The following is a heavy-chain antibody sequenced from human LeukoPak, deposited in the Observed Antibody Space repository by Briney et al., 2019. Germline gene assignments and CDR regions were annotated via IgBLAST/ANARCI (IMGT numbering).Heavy chain of an antibody. V-gene: IGHV4-34*01. Sequence: PSETLSLTRAVYGGSFSGYYWSWIRQPPGKGLEWIGEINHSGSTNYNPSFKSRVTISVDTSKNQFSLKLSSVTAADTAVYYCARGPVGGTTYNDGDAFDIWGQGTMVTVSS. J-gene: IGHJ3*02. CDR3: ARGPVGGTTYNDGDAFDI. CDR1: GGSFSGYY. CDR2: INHSGST. D-gene: IGHD1-7*01.